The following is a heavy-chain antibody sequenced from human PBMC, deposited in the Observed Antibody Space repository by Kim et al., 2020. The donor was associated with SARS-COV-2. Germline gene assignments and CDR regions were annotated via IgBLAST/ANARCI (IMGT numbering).Heavy chain of an antibody. Sequence: ASVKVSCKVSGYTLTELSMHWVRQAPGKGLEWMGGFDPEDGETIYAQKFQGRVTMTEDTSTDTAYMELSSLRSEDTAVYYCATLSHHCSGGSCYRGYYYGMDVWGQGTTVTVSS. J-gene: IGHJ6*02. V-gene: IGHV1-24*01. D-gene: IGHD2-15*01. CDR1: GYTLTELS. CDR3: ATLSHHCSGGSCYRGYYYGMDV. CDR2: FDPEDGET.